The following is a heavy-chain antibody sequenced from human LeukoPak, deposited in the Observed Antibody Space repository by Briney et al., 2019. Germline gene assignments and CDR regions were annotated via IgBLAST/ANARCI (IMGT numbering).Heavy chain of an antibody. CDR3: ARGRGSSADFDY. J-gene: IGHJ4*02. V-gene: IGHV6-1*01. CDR2: TYYRSQWNN. Sequence: SQTLSLTCAISGDSVSSNSATWNWIRQSPLRGLEWLGRTYYRSQWNNDYAASVKSRIDINPETSKNQFSLQLNSVTPEDTAVYYCARGRGSSADFDYWGQGTLVNVSS. CDR1: GDSVSSNSAT. D-gene: IGHD6-6*01.